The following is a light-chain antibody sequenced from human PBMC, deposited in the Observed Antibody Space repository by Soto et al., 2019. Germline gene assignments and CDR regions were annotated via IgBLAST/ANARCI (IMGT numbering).Light chain of an antibody. CDR2: DAS. V-gene: IGKV3D-15*01. Sequence: EIVMTQSPATLSVSPGERATLSCRASQSVSSNLAWYQQTPGQAPRLLIYDASTRATGIPARFSGSGSVTEFTLTVSSLQSEDFAVYYCQQYNNWPRTFGQGTKVEIK. CDR3: QQYNNWPRT. J-gene: IGKJ1*01. CDR1: QSVSSN.